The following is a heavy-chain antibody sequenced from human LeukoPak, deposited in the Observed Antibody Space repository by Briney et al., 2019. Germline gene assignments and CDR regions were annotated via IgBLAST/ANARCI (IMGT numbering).Heavy chain of an antibody. D-gene: IGHD3-10*01. V-gene: IGHV4-59*01. Sequence: SETLSLTCTVSGGSISSYYWSWIRQPPGKGLEWIGYIYYSGSTNDNPSLKSRVTMSVDTSKNQFSLKLSSVNAADTAVYYCASISGSYYFQFDYWGQGNLVTVSS. CDR1: GGSISSYY. CDR2: IYYSGST. CDR3: ASISGSYYFQFDY. J-gene: IGHJ4*02.